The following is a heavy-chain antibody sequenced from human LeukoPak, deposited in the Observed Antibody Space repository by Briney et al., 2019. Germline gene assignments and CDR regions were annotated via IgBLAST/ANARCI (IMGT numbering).Heavy chain of an antibody. CDR2: IYHGGTT. CDR1: GYFISSGYY. V-gene: IGHV4-38-2*02. CDR3: ARLYLPATRFDY. J-gene: IGHJ4*02. D-gene: IGHD5-24*01. Sequence: SETLSLTCTVSGYFISSGYYWGWIRQPPGKGLEWIGNIYHGGTTYYNPSLKSRVTISVDTSKNQFSLKLNSVTAADTAVYYCARLYLPATRFDYWGQGTLVTVSS.